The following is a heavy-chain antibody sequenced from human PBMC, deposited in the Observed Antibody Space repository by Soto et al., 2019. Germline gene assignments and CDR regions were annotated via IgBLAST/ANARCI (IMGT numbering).Heavy chain of an antibody. CDR2: IVVGSGNT. J-gene: IGHJ6*03. CDR3: AAYNWNYDYYMDV. D-gene: IGHD1-20*01. CDR1: GFTFTSSA. V-gene: IGHV1-58*02. Sequence: ASVKVSCKASGFTFTSSAMQWVRQARGQRLEWIGWIVVGSGNTNYAQKFQERVTITRDMSTSTAYMELSSLRSEDTAVYYCAAYNWNYDYYMDVWGKGTTVTVSS.